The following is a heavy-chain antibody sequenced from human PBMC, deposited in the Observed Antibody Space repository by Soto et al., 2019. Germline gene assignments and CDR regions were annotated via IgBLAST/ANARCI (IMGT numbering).Heavy chain of an antibody. Sequence: GGSLRLSCAASGFTFSSYAMSWVRQAPGKGLEWVSAISGSGGSTYYADSVKGRFTISRDNSKNTLYLQMNSLRAEDTAVYYWAKGPGFFYGLREVYFDYGGREPLVTVSS. J-gene: IGHJ4*02. D-gene: IGHD3-10*01. CDR3: AKGPGFFYGLREVYFDY. CDR1: GFTFSSYA. CDR2: ISGSGGST. V-gene: IGHV3-23*01.